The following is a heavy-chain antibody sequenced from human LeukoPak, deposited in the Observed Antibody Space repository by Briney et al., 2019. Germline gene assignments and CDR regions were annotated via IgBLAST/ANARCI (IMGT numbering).Heavy chain of an antibody. V-gene: IGHV5-51*01. D-gene: IGHD4-23*01. Sequence: GESLKISGKGSGYSFTSYWIGWVRQMPGKGLEWMGIIYPGDSNTRYSPSFQGQVTISADKSINTAYVQWSSLKASDTAMYYCARRVVNNRNWYFNLWGRGTLVTVSS. CDR3: ARRVVNNRNWYFNL. CDR1: GYSFTSYW. J-gene: IGHJ2*01. CDR2: IYPGDSNT.